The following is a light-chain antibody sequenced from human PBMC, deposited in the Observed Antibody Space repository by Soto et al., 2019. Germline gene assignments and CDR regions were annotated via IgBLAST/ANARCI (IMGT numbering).Light chain of an antibody. V-gene: IGKV3-20*01. Sequence: EIVLTQSPGTLSLSPGERATLSCRASQSVSSYYLAWYQQKPGQAPRLLIYAASSRATGIPDRFSGGGSGKAFIFPIGRREPEDFAVYYFQECGSSPWTFGQGTKVEIK. CDR1: QSVSSYY. CDR2: AAS. CDR3: QECGSSPWT. J-gene: IGKJ1*01.